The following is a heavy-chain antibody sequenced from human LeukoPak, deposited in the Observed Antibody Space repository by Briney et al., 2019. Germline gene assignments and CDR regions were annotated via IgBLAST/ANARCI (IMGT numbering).Heavy chain of an antibody. CDR1: GFTFSSYS. Sequence: GGSPRLSCAASGFTFSSYSMNWVRQAPGKGLEWVSSISSSSSYIYYADSVKGRFTISRDNAKNSLYLQMSSLRAEDTAVYYCARAPDYYDSSEYFDYWGQGTLVTVSS. CDR2: ISSSSSYI. D-gene: IGHD3-22*01. J-gene: IGHJ4*02. V-gene: IGHV3-21*01. CDR3: ARAPDYYDSSEYFDY.